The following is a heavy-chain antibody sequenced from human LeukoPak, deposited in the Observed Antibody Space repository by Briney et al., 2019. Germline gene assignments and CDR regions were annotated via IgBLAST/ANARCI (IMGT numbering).Heavy chain of an antibody. CDR3: ARDRDDSNPPSYFDY. D-gene: IGHD4-11*01. CDR1: GGSISSGGYY. V-gene: IGHV4-30-2*01. Sequence: KTSETLSLTCTVSGGSISSGGYYWSWIRQPPGKGLEWIGYIYHSGSTYHNPSLKSRVTISVDRSKNQFSLKLSSVTAADTAVYYCARDRDDSNPPSYFDYWGQGTLVTVSS. CDR2: IYHSGST. J-gene: IGHJ4*02.